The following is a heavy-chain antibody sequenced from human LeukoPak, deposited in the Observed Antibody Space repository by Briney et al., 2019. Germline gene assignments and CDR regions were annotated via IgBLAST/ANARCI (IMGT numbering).Heavy chain of an antibody. J-gene: IGHJ4*02. Sequence: GASVKVSCTTSGYNFKSYGITWVRQAPGQGLGWVGWISPYNGNTNYAQRLQGRVTMTTDTYTSTAYMDLKNLRSDDTAVYYCATNPSSDFWTGDWGPGTLVTVSS. CDR1: GYNFKSYG. CDR3: ATNPSSDFWTGD. V-gene: IGHV1-18*01. CDR2: ISPYNGNT. D-gene: IGHD3/OR15-3a*01.